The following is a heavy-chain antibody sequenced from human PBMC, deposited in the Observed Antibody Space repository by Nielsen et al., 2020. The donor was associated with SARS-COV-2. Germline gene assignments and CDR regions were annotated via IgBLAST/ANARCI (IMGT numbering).Heavy chain of an antibody. J-gene: IGHJ5*02. CDR3: AREGYYGSGSYYNVVWFDP. D-gene: IGHD3-10*01. CDR2: IYYSGST. V-gene: IGHV4-39*01. Sequence: WLRQPPGKGLEWIGSIYYSGSTYYNPSLKSRVTISVDTSKNQFSLKLSSVTAADTAVYYCAREGYYGSGSYYNVVWFDPWGQGTLVTVSS.